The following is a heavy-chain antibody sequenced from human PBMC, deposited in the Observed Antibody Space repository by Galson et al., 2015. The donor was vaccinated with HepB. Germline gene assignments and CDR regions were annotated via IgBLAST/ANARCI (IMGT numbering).Heavy chain of an antibody. V-gene: IGHV3-21*01. D-gene: IGHD2-2*01. CDR2: ISSSSSYI. Sequence: SLRLSCAASGFTFSSYSMNWVRQAPGKGLEWVSSISSSSSYIYYADSVKGRFTISRDNAKNSLYLQMNSLRAEDTAVYYCARDSTPRGYYGMDVWGQGTTVTVSS. CDR1: GFTFSSYS. J-gene: IGHJ6*02. CDR3: ARDSTPRGYYGMDV.